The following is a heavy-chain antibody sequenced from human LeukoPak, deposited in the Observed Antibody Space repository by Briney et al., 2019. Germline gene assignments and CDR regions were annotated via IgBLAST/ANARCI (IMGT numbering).Heavy chain of an antibody. V-gene: IGHV3-15*01. Sequence: QSGGSLRLSCAVSGFSFKNAWMSWVRQAPGGLEWLGRIKSKANGGTTDYAAPVKGRFTISRDDSKNTLYLQMNSLKTEDTAVYYCTTEFDGLHLWGQGTLVTVSS. CDR1: GFSFKNAW. CDR3: TTEFDGLHL. J-gene: IGHJ4*02. CDR2: IKSKANGGTT. D-gene: IGHD2-8*01.